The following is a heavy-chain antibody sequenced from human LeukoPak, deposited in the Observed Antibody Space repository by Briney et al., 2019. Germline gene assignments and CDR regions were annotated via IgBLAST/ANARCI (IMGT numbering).Heavy chain of an antibody. Sequence: QSGGSLRLSCAASGFTFSSYWMHWVRQAPGKGLVWVSRINTDGSSTSYADSVKGRFSISRDNAKNTLYLQMNSLRAEDTAVYYCAKDRGPMVRGVDYWGQGTLVTVSS. V-gene: IGHV3-74*01. J-gene: IGHJ4*02. CDR2: INTDGSST. D-gene: IGHD3-10*01. CDR3: AKDRGPMVRGVDY. CDR1: GFTFSSYW.